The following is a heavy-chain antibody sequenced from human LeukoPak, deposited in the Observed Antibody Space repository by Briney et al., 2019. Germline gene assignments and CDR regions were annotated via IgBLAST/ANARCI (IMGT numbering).Heavy chain of an antibody. CDR1: GGTFSSYA. V-gene: IGHV1-69*04. D-gene: IGHD5-18*01. J-gene: IGHJ5*02. CDR2: IIPILGIA. CDR3: AREVYSYGYSLGLPSPKATFDP. Sequence: SVKVSCKASGGTFSSYAIRWERQAPGQGLEWMGRIIPILGIANYAQKFQGRVTISADKSTSTAYMELSSLRSEDTAVYYCAREVYSYGYSLGLPSPKATFDPWGQGTLVTVSS.